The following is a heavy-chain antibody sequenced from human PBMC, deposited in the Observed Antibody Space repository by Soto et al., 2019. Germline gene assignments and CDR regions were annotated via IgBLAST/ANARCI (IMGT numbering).Heavy chain of an antibody. J-gene: IGHJ3*01. D-gene: IGHD3-16*02. Sequence: EVQLVESGGGMVNPGGSLRLSCAASGLTFGDAWMTWVRQAPGKGPEWVGLIRSKPSGGTADYAAPVKGRFILSRDDSKNTVFLQMNSLKTEDTAVYYCTKDRPLTGWGVIATWGQGTMVTVSS. CDR1: GLTFGDAW. V-gene: IGHV3-15*01. CDR3: TKDRPLTGWGVIAT. CDR2: IRSKPSGGTA.